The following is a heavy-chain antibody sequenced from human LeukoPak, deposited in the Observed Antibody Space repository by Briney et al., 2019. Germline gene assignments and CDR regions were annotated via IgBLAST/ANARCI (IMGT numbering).Heavy chain of an antibody. CDR2: ISAYNGNT. Sequence: ASVKVSCKASGYTFTSYGISWVRQAPGQGLEWMGWISAYNGNTNYAQKLQGRVTMTTDTSTSTAYMELRSLRSDDTAVYYCALVFFGVVRAFWFDPWGQGTLVTVSS. V-gene: IGHV1-18*01. D-gene: IGHD3-3*01. CDR1: GYTFTSYG. CDR3: ALVFFGVVRAFWFDP. J-gene: IGHJ5*02.